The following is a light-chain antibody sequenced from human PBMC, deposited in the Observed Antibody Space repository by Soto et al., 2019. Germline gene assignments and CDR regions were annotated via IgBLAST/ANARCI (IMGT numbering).Light chain of an antibody. CDR1: QSVASNY. CDR2: AAS. Sequence: EIVLTQSPGTLSLSPGERVTLSCRASQSVASNYLAWYQQKPGQAPRLLIYAASGRATGIPDRFSGSGSGTDFALTISRLEPEDFAVNYCQQYGRSPWTFGQGTKVEIK. V-gene: IGKV3-20*01. CDR3: QQYGRSPWT. J-gene: IGKJ1*01.